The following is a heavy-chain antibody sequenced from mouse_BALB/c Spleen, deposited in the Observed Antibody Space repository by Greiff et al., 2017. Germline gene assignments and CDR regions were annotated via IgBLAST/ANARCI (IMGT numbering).Heavy chain of an antibody. J-gene: IGHJ4*01. CDR3: ARRGGSSHYYAMDY. V-gene: IGHV5-6-5*01. CDR1: GFTFSSYA. CDR2: ISSGGST. D-gene: IGHD1-1*01. Sequence: EVKLMESGGGLVKPGGSLKLSCAASGFTFSSYAMSWVRQTPEKRLEWVASISSGGSTYYPDSVKGRFTISRDNARNILYLQMSSLRSEDTAMYYCARRGGSSHYYAMDYWGQGTSVTVSS.